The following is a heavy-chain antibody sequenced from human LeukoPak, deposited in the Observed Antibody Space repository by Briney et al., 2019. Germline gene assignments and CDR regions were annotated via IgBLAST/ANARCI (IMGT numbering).Heavy chain of an antibody. CDR2: INPSGGST. CDR3: ARDLTPYSYGYALDY. CDR1: GYTFTSYY. Sequence: GASVKVSCKASGYTFTSYYMHWVRQAPGQGLEWLGIINPSGGSTSYAQKFQGRVTMTRDTSTSTVYMELSSLRSEDTAVYYCARDLTPYSYGYALDYWGQGTLVTVSS. J-gene: IGHJ4*02. V-gene: IGHV1-46*01. D-gene: IGHD5-18*01.